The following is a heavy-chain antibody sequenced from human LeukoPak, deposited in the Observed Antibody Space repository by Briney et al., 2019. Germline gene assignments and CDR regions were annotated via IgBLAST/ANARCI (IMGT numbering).Heavy chain of an antibody. Sequence: SETLSLTRALSGASLSSYYWSCIWPPPRGGLEWMGYNYYGRSNNYTPSIKSRITVSVDTSKNQSSLRLTVVTAADTVVYFCAMGCWYEEYFQYGGQG. CDR3: AMGCWYEEYFQY. CDR1: GASLSSYY. V-gene: IGHV4-59*01. CDR2: NYYGRSN. D-gene: IGHD6-13*01. J-gene: IGHJ1*01.